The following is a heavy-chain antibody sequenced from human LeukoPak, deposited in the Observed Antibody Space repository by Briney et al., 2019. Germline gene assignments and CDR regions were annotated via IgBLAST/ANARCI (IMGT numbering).Heavy chain of an antibody. V-gene: IGHV4-39*07. J-gene: IGHJ3*02. Sequence: SETLSLTCTFSSASLSSSTYYWGWIRQPPGKGLEWVGSIYYRGSTYNNPSLKSRVTMPVDTSKNHFSLKLSSVTAADTAVYYCATVGALTEDAFDIWGQGTMVTVSS. CDR3: ATVGALTEDAFDI. D-gene: IGHD3-16*01. CDR1: SASLSSSTYY. CDR2: IYYRGST.